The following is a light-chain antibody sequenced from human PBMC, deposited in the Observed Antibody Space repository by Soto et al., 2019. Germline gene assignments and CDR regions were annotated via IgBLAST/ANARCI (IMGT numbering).Light chain of an antibody. CDR1: TGSIANYY. CDR3: HSYDSSNHF. Sequence: NFVLTQPHSVSASPGETVTISCTRSTGSIANYYVQWYQQRPGSAPTTVIYEDDDRPSGVPDRFSGSIDSSSNSASLTISGLKPEDEADYYCHSYDSSNHFFGTGTKVTVL. J-gene: IGLJ1*01. CDR2: EDD. V-gene: IGLV6-57*03.